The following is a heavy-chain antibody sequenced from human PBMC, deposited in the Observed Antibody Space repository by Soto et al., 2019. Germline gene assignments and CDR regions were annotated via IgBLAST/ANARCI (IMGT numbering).Heavy chain of an antibody. CDR1: GYTFTSYA. D-gene: IGHD3-22*01. V-gene: IGHV1-3*01. Sequence: QVQLVQSGAEVKKPGASVKVSCKASGYTFTSYAMHWVRQAPGQSLEWMGWINAGNGNTKYSQKFQGRVTITRDTAASTAYRELSSLRSEDTAVYYCARSSGYYYVDYWAQGTPVTVSS. CDR2: INAGNGNT. CDR3: ARSSGYYYVDY. J-gene: IGHJ4*02.